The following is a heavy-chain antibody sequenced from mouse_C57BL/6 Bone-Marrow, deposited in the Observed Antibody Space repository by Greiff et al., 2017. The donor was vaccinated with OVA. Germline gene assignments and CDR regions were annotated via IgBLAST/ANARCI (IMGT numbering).Heavy chain of an antibody. CDR1: GYTFTDYY. J-gene: IGHJ2*01. CDR2: INPNNGGT. V-gene: IGHV1-26*01. Sequence: EVHLVESGPELVKPGASVKISCKASGYTFTDYYMNWVKRSHGKSLEWIGDINPNNGGTSYNQKFKGKATLTVDKSSSTAYMELRSLTSEDAAVYCCARGVVAPDYWGQGTTLTVSS. D-gene: IGHD1-1*01. CDR3: ARGVVAPDY.